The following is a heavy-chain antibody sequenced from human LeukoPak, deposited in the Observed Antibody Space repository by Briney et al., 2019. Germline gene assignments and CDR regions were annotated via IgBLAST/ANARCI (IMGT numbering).Heavy chain of an antibody. CDR1: GDSISNNNW. CDR3: ARGVGSIAGAY. J-gene: IGHJ4*02. V-gene: IGHV4-4*02. Sequence: PSGTLSLTCAVSGDSISNNNWWNWVRQPPGEGLEWIGEIHHSGSTNYNPSLKSRVTISIDKSKNQFSLKLTSVTAADTAVYSCARGVGSIAGAYWGPGTLVTVSS. CDR2: IHHSGST. D-gene: IGHD6-6*01.